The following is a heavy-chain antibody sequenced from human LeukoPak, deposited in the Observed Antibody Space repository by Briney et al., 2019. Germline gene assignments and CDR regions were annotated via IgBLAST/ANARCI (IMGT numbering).Heavy chain of an antibody. D-gene: IGHD2-15*01. CDR3: AKAPVTTCRGAFCYPFDY. CDR2: IKQDGSEK. J-gene: IGHJ4*02. Sequence: GGSLRLSCAASGFTFNRYWMSWVRQAPGKGLEWVANIKQDGSEKYYADSVKGRFTISRDSSKNTLFLQMNRLRPEDAAVYYCAKAPVTTCRGAFCYPFDYWGLGTLVTASS. CDR1: GFTFNRYW. V-gene: IGHV3-7*03.